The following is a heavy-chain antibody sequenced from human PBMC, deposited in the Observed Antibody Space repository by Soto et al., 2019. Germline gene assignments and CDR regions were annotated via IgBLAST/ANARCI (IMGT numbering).Heavy chain of an antibody. CDR3: ARAGYYGSGSYYTPVNWYFDL. D-gene: IGHD3-10*01. J-gene: IGHJ2*01. CDR2: IIPIFGTA. CDR1: GGTFSSYA. Sequence: QVQLVQSGAEVKKPGSSVKVSCKASGGTFSSYAISWVRQAPGQGLEWMGGIIPIFGTANYAQKFQGRVTITADESTSKAYMELSSLRSEDTAVYYCARAGYYGSGSYYTPVNWYFDLWGRGTLVTVSS. V-gene: IGHV1-69*12.